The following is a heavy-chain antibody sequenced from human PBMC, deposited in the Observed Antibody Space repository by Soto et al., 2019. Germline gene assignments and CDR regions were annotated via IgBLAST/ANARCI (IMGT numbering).Heavy chain of an antibody. D-gene: IGHD3-22*01. V-gene: IGHV2-5*02. Sequence: SGPTLVNPTQTLTLTCTFSGFSLSTSGVGVGWIRQPPGKALEWLALIYWDDDKRYSPSLRSRLTITKDTSKNQVVLTMTNMDPVDTATYYCAHSLIGYYYDSSGSNWFDPWGQGTLVTVSS. CDR2: IYWDDDK. J-gene: IGHJ5*02. CDR1: GFSLSTSGVG. CDR3: AHSLIGYYYDSSGSNWFDP.